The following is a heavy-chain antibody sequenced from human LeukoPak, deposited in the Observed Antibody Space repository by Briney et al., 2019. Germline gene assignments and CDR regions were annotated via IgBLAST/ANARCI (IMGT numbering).Heavy chain of an antibody. V-gene: IGHV3-7*01. CDR1: GFTFSSYW. Sequence: GSLRLSCAASGFTFSSYWMSWVRQAPGKGLEWVANIKQDGSEKYYVDSVKGRFTISRGNAKNSLYLQMNGLRAEDTAVYYCARDTLSSGPKVTDAFDIWGQGTVVTVSS. D-gene: IGHD3-22*01. CDR3: ARDTLSSGPKVTDAFDI. CDR2: IKQDGSEK. J-gene: IGHJ3*02.